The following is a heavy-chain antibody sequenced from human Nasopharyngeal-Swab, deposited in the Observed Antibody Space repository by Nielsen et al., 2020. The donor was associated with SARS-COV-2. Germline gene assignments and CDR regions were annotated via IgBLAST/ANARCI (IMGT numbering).Heavy chain of an antibody. CDR1: GYSFRTYG. CDR2: IGGSGDISGSGGST. Sequence: GGSLRLSCVASGYSFRTYGMSWVRQAPGTGVGWIAAIGGSGDISGSGGSTYYDYSVKGRFTISRDNSKNTLSLQMNSLRAEDTAVYYCAKDLRGPYFFWGQGTLVTVSS. J-gene: IGHJ4*02. V-gene: IGHV3-23*01. D-gene: IGHD2/OR15-2a*01. CDR3: AKDLRGPYFF.